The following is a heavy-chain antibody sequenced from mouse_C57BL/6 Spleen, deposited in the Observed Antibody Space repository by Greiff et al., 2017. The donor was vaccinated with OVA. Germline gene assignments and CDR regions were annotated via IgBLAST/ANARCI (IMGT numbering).Heavy chain of an antibody. D-gene: IGHD1-1*01. CDR1: GYTFTDYY. J-gene: IGHJ2*01. CDR3: ARGLGSSYSDY. V-gene: IGHV1-26*01. Sequence: EVQLQQSGPELVKPGASVKISCKASGYTFTDYYMNWVKQSHGKSLEWIGDINPNNGGTSYNQKFKGKATLTVDKSSSTAYMELRSLTSEDSAVYYCARGLGSSYSDYWGQGTTLTVSS. CDR2: INPNNGGT.